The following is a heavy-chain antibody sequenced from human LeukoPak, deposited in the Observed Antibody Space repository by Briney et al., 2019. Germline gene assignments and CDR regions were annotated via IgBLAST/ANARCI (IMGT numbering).Heavy chain of an antibody. CDR3: ARGGSYSQYYYYGTDV. J-gene: IGHJ6*02. Sequence: GESLKISCKGSGYSFTSYWIGWVRQMPGKGLEWMGIIYPGDSDTRYSPSFQGQVTISADKSISTAYLQWSSLKASDTAMYYCARGGSYSQYYYYGTDVWGQGTTVTVSS. D-gene: IGHD3-16*01. V-gene: IGHV5-51*01. CDR2: IYPGDSDT. CDR1: GYSFTSYW.